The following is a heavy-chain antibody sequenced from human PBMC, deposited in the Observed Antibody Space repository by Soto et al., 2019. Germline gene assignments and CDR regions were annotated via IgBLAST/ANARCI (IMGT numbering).Heavy chain of an antibody. CDR1: GFTFSSYA. CDR2: ISYDGSNK. J-gene: IGHJ4*02. Sequence: GGSLRLSCAASGFTFSSYAMHWVRQAPGKGLEWVAVISYDGSNKYYADSVKGRFTISRDNSKNTLYLQMNSLRAEDTAVYYCARDPVLWFGELSGTGFDYWGQGTLVTVSS. V-gene: IGHV3-30-3*01. D-gene: IGHD3-10*01. CDR3: ARDPVLWFGELSGTGFDY.